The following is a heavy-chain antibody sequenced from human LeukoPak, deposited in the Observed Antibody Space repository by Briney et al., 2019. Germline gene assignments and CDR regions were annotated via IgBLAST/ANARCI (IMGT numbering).Heavy chain of an antibody. CDR1: RGSISTRNDY. Sequence: PSETLSLTRTVSRGSISTRNDYWGGVRQPPGKALEWIGNIFYSGSTYYSPSLRSRVTISLDTSRNQFSLKLNSVTAADTAVYYCARHPDFDHWGQGILVTVSS. CDR3: ARHPDFDH. J-gene: IGHJ5*02. V-gene: IGHV4-39*07. CDR2: IFYSGST.